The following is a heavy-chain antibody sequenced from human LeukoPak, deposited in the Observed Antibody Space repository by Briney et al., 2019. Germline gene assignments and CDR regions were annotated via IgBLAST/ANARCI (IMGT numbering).Heavy chain of an antibody. CDR2: MSDSGST. D-gene: IGHD6-19*01. V-gene: IGHV4-59*12. CDR3: ARGCTSSGWYVDY. CDR1: GGSISSSH. Sequence: SETLSLTCTVSGGSISSSHWTWIRQSPGKGLEWIGHMSDSGSTNYNPSLKSRVTISVDTSKNQFSLKLSSVTAADTAVYYCARGCTSSGWYVDYWGQGTLVTVSS. J-gene: IGHJ4*02.